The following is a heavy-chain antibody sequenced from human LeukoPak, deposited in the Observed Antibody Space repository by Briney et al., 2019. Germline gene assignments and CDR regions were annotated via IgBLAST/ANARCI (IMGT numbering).Heavy chain of an antibody. CDR3: ARGRSNYYGMDA. CDR2: IYYNGNT. V-gene: IGHV4-59*13. D-gene: IGHD1-26*01. CDR1: DGPINSYY. Sequence: SETLSLTCSVSDGPINSYYWNWIRRPPGKGLEWIGYIYYNGNTNYSPSLKSRVTMSVDTSKNLFSLKVSSVTAADTAVYYCARGRSNYYGMDAWGQGTTVTVSS. J-gene: IGHJ6*02.